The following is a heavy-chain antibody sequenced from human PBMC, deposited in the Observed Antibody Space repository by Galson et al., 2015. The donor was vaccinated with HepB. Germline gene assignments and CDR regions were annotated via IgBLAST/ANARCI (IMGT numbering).Heavy chain of an antibody. D-gene: IGHD6-13*01. CDR1: GDSVSSNSAA. CDR2: TYYRSKWYN. V-gene: IGHV6-1*01. Sequence: CAISGDSVSSNSAAWNWTRQSPSRGLEWLGRTYYRSKWYNDYAVSVKSRITINPDTSKNQFSLQLNSVTPEDTAVYYCARDDSSIAAAAYWFDPWGQGTLVTVSS. CDR3: ARDDSSIAAAAYWFDP. J-gene: IGHJ5*02.